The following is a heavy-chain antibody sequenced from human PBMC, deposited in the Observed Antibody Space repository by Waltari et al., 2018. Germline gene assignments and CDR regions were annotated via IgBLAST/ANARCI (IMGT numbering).Heavy chain of an antibody. Sequence: QLQLQESGSGLVKPSQTLSLTCAVSGGSISSGGYSWSWIRQPPGKGLEWIGYIYHSGSTYHNPSLKSRVTISVDRSKNQFSLKLSSVTAADTAVYYCARAAGSYFYSGMDVWGQGTTVTVSS. CDR3: ARAAGSYFYSGMDV. D-gene: IGHD3-10*01. V-gene: IGHV4-30-2*01. CDR2: IYHSGST. J-gene: IGHJ6*02. CDR1: GGSISSGGYS.